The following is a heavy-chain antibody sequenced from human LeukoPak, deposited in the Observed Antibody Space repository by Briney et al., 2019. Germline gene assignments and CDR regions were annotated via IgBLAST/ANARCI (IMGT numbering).Heavy chain of an antibody. J-gene: IGHJ4*02. CDR3: ARDGISCSGGHCYFAS. Sequence: GGSLRLSCATSGFIFDNYWMHWVRQAPGKGLVWVSRINNDGSSTTYADSVKGRFTISRDNARNTLYLQMNSLRAEDTAVYYCARDGISCSGGHCYFASWGQGTLVTVSS. V-gene: IGHV3-74*01. D-gene: IGHD2-15*01. CDR1: GFIFDNYW. CDR2: INNDGSST.